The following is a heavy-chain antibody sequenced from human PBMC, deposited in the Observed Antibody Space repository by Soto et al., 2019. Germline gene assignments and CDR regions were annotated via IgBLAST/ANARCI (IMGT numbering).Heavy chain of an antibody. D-gene: IGHD3-10*01. CDR2: IDPEGGEA. CDR1: GGTFSSYA. Sequence: SVKVSCKASGGTFSSYAISWVRQAPGQGLEWMGGIDPEGGEANYAQKCHGRVTLTNGKVTDPAYMELSGLNSDDTALYYLATPTPLRGAMIYNINLDFWGQGTPVTVSS. J-gene: IGHJ4*02. V-gene: IGHV1-69*10. CDR3: ATPTPLRGAMIYNINLDF.